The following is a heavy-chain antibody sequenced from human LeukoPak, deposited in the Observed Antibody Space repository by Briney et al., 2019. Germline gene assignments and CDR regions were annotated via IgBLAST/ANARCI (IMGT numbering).Heavy chain of an antibody. CDR2: IRSKANSYAT. D-gene: IGHD3-22*01. Sequence: PGGSLRLSCAASGFTFSGSAMHRVRQASGKGLEWVGRIRSKANSYATAYAASVTSRFTISRDTSKITASLQMTSQKAADTAAHYCTFDRSGSSFDYWGQGTLVTVSS. CDR3: TFDRSGSSFDY. J-gene: IGHJ4*02. V-gene: IGHV3-73*01. CDR1: GFTFSGSA.